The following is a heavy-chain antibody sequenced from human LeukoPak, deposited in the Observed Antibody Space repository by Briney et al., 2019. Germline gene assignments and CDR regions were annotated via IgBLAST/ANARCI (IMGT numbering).Heavy chain of an antibody. J-gene: IGHJ6*03. CDR2: IYHGGST. D-gene: IGHD1-1*01. Sequence: SETLSLTCTVSGASISGDTYYWGWIRQPPGKGLEWIGSIYHGGSTYYNPSLESRVNISVDTSKNQFSLKLNSVTAADTAVYYCARGSLTGTIGNYYYYMDVWGKGTTVTVSS. CDR1: GASISGDTYY. V-gene: IGHV4-39*07. CDR3: ARGSLTGTIGNYYYYMDV.